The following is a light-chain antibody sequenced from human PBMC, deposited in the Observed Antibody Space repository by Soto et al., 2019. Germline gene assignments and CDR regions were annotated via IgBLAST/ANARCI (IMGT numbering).Light chain of an antibody. CDR1: GSDIGAYNY. J-gene: IGLJ2*01. Sequence: QSVLTQPASVSGSPGQSITISCTGTGSDIGAYNYVSWYQQHPGKAPKLIIHGVTHRPSGVSTRFSASKSAYTASLTISGLQAEDEADYYCSSYAGNSAFVFGGGTKVTVL. CDR2: GVT. CDR3: SSYAGNSAFV. V-gene: IGLV2-14*01.